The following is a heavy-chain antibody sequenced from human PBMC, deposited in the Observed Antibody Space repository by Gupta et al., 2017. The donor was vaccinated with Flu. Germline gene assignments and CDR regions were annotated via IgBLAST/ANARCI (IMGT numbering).Heavy chain of an antibody. V-gene: IGHV3-53*04. J-gene: IGHJ6*02. D-gene: IGHD1-26*01. CDR1: GFTVSSNY. Sequence: EVQLVESGGGLVQPGGSLRLSCAASGFTVSSNYMSWVRQAPGKGLEWVSVIYSGGSTYYADSVKGRFTISRHNSKNTLYLQMNSLRAEDTAVYYCARVGWELLVGYYYYGMDVWGQGTTVTVSS. CDR3: ARVGWELLVGYYYYGMDV. CDR2: IYSGGST.